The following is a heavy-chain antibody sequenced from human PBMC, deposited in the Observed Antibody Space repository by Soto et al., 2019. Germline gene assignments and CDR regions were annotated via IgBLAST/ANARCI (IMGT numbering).Heavy chain of an antibody. V-gene: IGHV1-18*01. CDR1: GHTFTNYG. J-gene: IGHJ4*02. Sequence: ASVKVSCKVSGHTFTNYGINWVRQAPGQGLEWVGWFNPANRNTNYAQKFQDRVSMTTDTSTNTAYMELRGLRSDDTAVYYCARVRFGDPYDFWGQGTLVTVSS. CDR3: ARVRFGDPYDF. CDR2: FNPANRNT. D-gene: IGHD3-3*01.